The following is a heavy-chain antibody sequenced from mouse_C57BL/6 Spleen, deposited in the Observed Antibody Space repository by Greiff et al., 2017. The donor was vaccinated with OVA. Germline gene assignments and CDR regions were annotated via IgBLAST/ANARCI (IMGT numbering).Heavy chain of an antibody. Sequence: QVQLQQSGAELVRPGASVTLSCKASGYTFTDYEMHWVKQTPVHGLEWIGAIDPETGGTAYNQKFKGKAILTADKSSSTAYMELRSLTSEDSAVYYCTRTQLRLRPFDYWGQGTTLTVSS. CDR1: GYTFTDYE. D-gene: IGHD3-2*02. J-gene: IGHJ2*01. CDR3: TRTQLRLRPFDY. CDR2: IDPETGGT. V-gene: IGHV1-15*01.